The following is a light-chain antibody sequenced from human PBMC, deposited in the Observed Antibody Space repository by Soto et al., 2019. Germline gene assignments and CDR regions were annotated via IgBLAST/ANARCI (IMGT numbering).Light chain of an antibody. CDR3: QQYRM. J-gene: IGKJ1*01. Sequence: EVVLTQSPGTLSLSPGETATLSCRASQSVSSTYLAWYQQKPGQAPRLLIYGASNRATGIPDRLSGSGSGTDFTLTISRLEPEDFAVYYCQQYRMFGQGTKVEIK. CDR1: QSVSSTY. V-gene: IGKV3-20*01. CDR2: GAS.